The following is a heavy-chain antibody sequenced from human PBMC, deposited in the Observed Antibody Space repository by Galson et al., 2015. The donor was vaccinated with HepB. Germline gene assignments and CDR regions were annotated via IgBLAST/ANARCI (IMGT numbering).Heavy chain of an antibody. CDR2: IRSRSSDI. D-gene: IGHD3-9*01. CDR3: ARTLILLRFFDWFSDV. CDR1: GFSVAMYN. J-gene: IGHJ6*02. V-gene: IGHV3-21*01. Sequence: SLRLSCAASGFSVAMYNMNWVRQAQGKGLEWVSSIRSRSSDIYYADSVKGRFTVSRDSAKNSLYLQMKSLRAEDTAVYYCARTLILLRFFDWFSDVWGQGTTVTVSS.